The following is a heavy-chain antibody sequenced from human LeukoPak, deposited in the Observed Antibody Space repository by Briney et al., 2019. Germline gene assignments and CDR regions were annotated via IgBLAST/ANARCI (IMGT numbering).Heavy chain of an antibody. CDR2: IDLSDSYT. CDR3: ARPTLGDTSGDDYDAFDI. Sequence: GESLKISRKGSGYSFSTYWINWVRQMPGKGLEWMGRIDLSDSYTNYSPSIQGHVTISADKSVSTAYLQWSSLKASDTAMYYCARPTLGDTSGDDYDAFDIWGQGTKITVSS. J-gene: IGHJ3*02. V-gene: IGHV5-10-1*01. CDR1: GYSFSTYW. D-gene: IGHD3-22*01.